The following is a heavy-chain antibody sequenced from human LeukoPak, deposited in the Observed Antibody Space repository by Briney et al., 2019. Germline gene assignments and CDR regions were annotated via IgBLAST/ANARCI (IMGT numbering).Heavy chain of an antibody. D-gene: IGHD3-10*01. CDR1: GFTFSNYS. J-gene: IGHJ6*02. CDR2: ISGSSSYI. Sequence: GGSLRLSCAASGFTFSNYSMNWVRQAPGKGLEWVSSISGSSSYIYYADSVKGRFTISRDNAKNSLYLQMNSLRAEDTAVYYCASPAPPPLCSYGSGSYRFGCPDYYGMDVWGQGTTVTVSS. V-gene: IGHV3-21*01. CDR3: ASPAPPPLCSYGSGSYRFGCPDYYGMDV.